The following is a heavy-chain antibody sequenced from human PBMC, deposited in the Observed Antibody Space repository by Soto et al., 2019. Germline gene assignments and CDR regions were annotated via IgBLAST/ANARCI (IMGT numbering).Heavy chain of an antibody. CDR3: AKDLAVVAATGYYCGGMDV. CDR2: ISYDGSNK. J-gene: IGHJ6*02. V-gene: IGHV3-30*18. Sequence: GGSLRLSCAASGFTFSSYGMHWVRQAPGKGLEWVAVISYDGSNKCYADSVKGRFTVTRDNSKNTLYLQMNSLRAEDTAEYYCAKDLAVVAATGYYCGGMDVWGQGTTVTVSS. D-gene: IGHD2-15*01. CDR1: GFTFSSYG.